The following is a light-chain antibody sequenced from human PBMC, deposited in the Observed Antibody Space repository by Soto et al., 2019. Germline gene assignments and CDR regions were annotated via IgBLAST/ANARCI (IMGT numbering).Light chain of an antibody. V-gene: IGKV2-28*01. CDR2: LGS. Sequence: DIVMTQSPLYLPVTPGEPASISCRSSQSILHSNGYNFLDRYLQKPGHSPQLLMYLGSKLASGVPDRFSGSGSGTDFTLKISRVEAEDVGVYYCMQALQTPRTFGQGTRVEIK. CDR1: QSILHSNGYNF. CDR3: MQALQTPRT. J-gene: IGKJ1*01.